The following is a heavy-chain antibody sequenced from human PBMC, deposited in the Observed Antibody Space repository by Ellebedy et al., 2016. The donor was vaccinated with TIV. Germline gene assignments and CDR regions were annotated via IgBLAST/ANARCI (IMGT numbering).Heavy chain of an antibody. J-gene: IGHJ4*02. CDR3: AFARKADY. CDR2: ISGSGDDT. Sequence: GESLKISCAAAGFNFRTYAMSWVRQAPGKGLEWVSAISGSGDDTYYLDSVKGRFTISRDNSKNTLYLQMNSLRAEDTAVYFCAFARKADYWGQGTLVTVSS. V-gene: IGHV3-23*01. CDR1: GFNFRTYA.